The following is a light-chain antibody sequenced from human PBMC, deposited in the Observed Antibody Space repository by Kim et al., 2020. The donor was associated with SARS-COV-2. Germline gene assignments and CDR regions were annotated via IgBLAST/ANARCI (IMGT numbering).Light chain of an antibody. CDR1: QSVSSN. CDR2: GAS. CDR3: QQYNNWPQS. V-gene: IGKV3-15*01. J-gene: IGKJ4*01. Sequence: VSPGERATLACRASQSVSSNLAWYQQKPGQAPRLLIYGASTRATGIPARFSGSGSGTELTLTISSLQSEDFAVYYCQQYNNWPQSFGGGTKVDIK.